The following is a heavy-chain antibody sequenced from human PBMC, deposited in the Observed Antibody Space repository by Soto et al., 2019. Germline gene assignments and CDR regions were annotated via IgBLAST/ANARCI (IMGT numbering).Heavy chain of an antibody. CDR3: AREDDIVVVPAAQSDY. V-gene: IGHV3-21*01. CDR1: VFTFSGYI. J-gene: IGHJ4*02. D-gene: IGHD2-2*01. CDR2: ISSSSSYI. Sequence: GSLRLSSAPSVFTFSGYIMNWVRQAPGKGLEWVSSISSSSSYIYYADSVKGRFTISRDNAKNSLYLQMNSLRAEDTAVYYCAREDDIVVVPAAQSDYWGQGTLVTVSS.